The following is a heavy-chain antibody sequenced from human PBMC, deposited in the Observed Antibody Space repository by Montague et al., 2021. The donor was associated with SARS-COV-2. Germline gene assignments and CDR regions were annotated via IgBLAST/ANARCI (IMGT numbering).Heavy chain of an antibody. V-gene: IGHV4-38-2*02. Sequence: SETRSLTCTVSGYSISSGYYWGWIRQPPGKGLEWIGSIYHSGSTYYNPSLKSRVTISVDTSKNHFSLKLSSVTAADTAVYYCARRGRKLLPVATTIGGFDIWGQGTMVTVSS. CDR3: ARRGRKLLPVATTIGGFDI. CDR2: IYHSGST. CDR1: GYSISSGYY. D-gene: IGHD5-12*01. J-gene: IGHJ3*02.